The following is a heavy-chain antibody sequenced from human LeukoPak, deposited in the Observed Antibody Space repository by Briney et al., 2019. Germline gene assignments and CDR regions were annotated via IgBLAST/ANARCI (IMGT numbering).Heavy chain of an antibody. CDR2: IIPIFGTA. D-gene: IGHD2-8*01. CDR3: ASPPLLYHTPKDDAFDI. J-gene: IGHJ3*02. Sequence: GASVKVSCKASGGTFSSYAISWVRQAPGQGLEWMGGIIPIFGTANYAQKFQGRVTITADESTSTAYMELSSLRSEDTAVYYCASPPLLYHTPKDDAFDIWGQGTIVTVSS. CDR1: GGTFSSYA. V-gene: IGHV1-69*13.